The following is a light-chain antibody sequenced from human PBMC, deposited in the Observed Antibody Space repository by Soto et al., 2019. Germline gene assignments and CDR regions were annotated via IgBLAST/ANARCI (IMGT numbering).Light chain of an antibody. CDR1: QTVDSSS. CDR3: QHYDTSPAWT. CDR2: GAS. Sequence: EIELTQSPGTLSVSVGETATLSCTASQTVDSSSLAWYQQKPGQAPRRLIYGASSRATGIPDRFSGSGSGTDFTLTVSRLEPEDFAVYYCQHYDTSPAWTFGQGTKVDVK. J-gene: IGKJ1*01. V-gene: IGKV3-20*01.